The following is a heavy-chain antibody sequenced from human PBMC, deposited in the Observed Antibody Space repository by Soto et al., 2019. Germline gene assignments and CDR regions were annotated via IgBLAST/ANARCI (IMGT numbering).Heavy chain of an antibody. Sequence: EVQLVESGGGLVKPGGSLRLSCAASGFTFSSHTMNWVRQAPGKGLEWVSSISFSSTNIHYADSVKGRFTISRDNAKNSLYLQMNSLRAEDTAVYYCARGAGDLPYWCQGTLVTVSS. CDR3: ARGAGDLPY. CDR1: GFTFSSHT. CDR2: ISFSSTNI. V-gene: IGHV3-21*01. J-gene: IGHJ4*02. D-gene: IGHD7-27*01.